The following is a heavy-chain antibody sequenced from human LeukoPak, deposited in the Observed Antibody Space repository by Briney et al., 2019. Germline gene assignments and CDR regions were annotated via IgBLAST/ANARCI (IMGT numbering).Heavy chain of an antibody. Sequence: GASVKVSCKASGYTFTGYYMHWVRQAPGQGLEWMGWINPNSGGTNYAQKFQGRVTMTRDTSISTAYMELSRLRSDDTAVYYCARAPRRAELLRSSLGYWGQGTLVTVSS. J-gene: IGHJ4*02. V-gene: IGHV1-2*02. D-gene: IGHD1-26*01. CDR1: GYTFTGYY. CDR2: INPNSGGT. CDR3: ARAPRRAELLRSSLGY.